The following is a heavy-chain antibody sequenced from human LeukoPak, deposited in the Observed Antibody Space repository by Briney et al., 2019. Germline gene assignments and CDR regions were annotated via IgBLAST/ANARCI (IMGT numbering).Heavy chain of an antibody. Sequence: LPEGSLRLSCAASGFTFSSYPMHWVRQAPGLGLQWVAVISHDGSNKYYEDSVNGRFTISRDNSKSTLYLHLNIPRPEDTAVYYCTRSVVTTADFDYWGQGTLVTVSS. CDR1: GFTFSSYP. CDR3: TRSVVTTADFDY. J-gene: IGHJ4*02. CDR2: ISHDGSNK. D-gene: IGHD2-21*02. V-gene: IGHV3-30-3*01.